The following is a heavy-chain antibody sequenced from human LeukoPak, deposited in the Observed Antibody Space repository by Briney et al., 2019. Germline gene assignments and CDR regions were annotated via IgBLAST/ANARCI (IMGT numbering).Heavy chain of an antibody. D-gene: IGHD2-2*01. V-gene: IGHV1-46*01. CDR1: GYTFTSYY. J-gene: IGHJ6*03. CDR2: INPSGGST. Sequence: ASVKVSCKASGYTFTSYYMHWVRQAPGQGLEWMGIINPSGGSTSYAQKFQGRVTLTRDMSTSTVYMELSSLRSEDTAVYYCASCSSTSCYGDYYYYMDVWGKGTTVTVSS. CDR3: ASCSSTSCYGDYYYYMDV.